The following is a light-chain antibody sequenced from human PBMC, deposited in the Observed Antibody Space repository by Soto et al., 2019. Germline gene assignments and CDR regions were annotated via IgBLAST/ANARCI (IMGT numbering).Light chain of an antibody. CDR1: QSISAW. J-gene: IGKJ1*01. CDR3: QQYNDYSWT. V-gene: IGKV1-5*03. CDR2: KAS. Sequence: DIQMTHSPSSLSASVGDSVSINCRASQSISAWLAWYQQKPGKAPRLLIYKASTLEIGVPSRFSGSGSGTEFTLTISSLQPDDVAIYYCQQYNDYSWTFGQGTKVDI.